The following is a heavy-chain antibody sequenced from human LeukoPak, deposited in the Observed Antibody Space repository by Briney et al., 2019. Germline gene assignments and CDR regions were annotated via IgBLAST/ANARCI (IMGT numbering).Heavy chain of an antibody. Sequence: HPGGSLRLSCTVSGFTVSSNSMSWLRQAPGKGLEWVSFIYSDNTHHSDSVKGRFTISRDNSKNTLYLQMNSLRAEDTAVYYCARRAGAYSHPYDYWGQGTLVTVSS. CDR1: GFTVSSNS. J-gene: IGHJ4*02. CDR2: IYSDNT. CDR3: ARRAGAYSHPYDY. V-gene: IGHV3-53*01. D-gene: IGHD4/OR15-4a*01.